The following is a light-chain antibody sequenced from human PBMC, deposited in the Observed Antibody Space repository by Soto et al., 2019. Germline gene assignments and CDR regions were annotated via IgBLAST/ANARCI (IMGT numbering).Light chain of an antibody. V-gene: IGLV2-8*01. Sequence: QSALTQPASVSGSPGQSITISCTGTSSDVGGYNYVSWYQQRPGKAPKLMISEVSKRPSGVPDRFSGSKSGNTASLTVSGLQAEDEADYYCSSFAGNNNLVFGGGTKLTVL. CDR2: EVS. CDR1: SSDVGGYNY. CDR3: SSFAGNNNLV. J-gene: IGLJ2*01.